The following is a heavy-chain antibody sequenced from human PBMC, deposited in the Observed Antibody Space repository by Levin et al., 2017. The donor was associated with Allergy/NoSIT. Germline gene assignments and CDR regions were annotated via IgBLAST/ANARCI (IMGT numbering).Heavy chain of an antibody. Sequence: ASVKVSCKASGYSFTSFGISWVRQAPGQGLEWMGWISAYNGDRNYAQKFQGRVTMTTDTSTGTAYMELRSLRSDDTAVYYCARDLGDGYNKWFDYWGQGTLVTVSS. D-gene: IGHD5-24*01. CDR2: ISAYNGDR. CDR3: ARDLGDGYNKWFDY. J-gene: IGHJ4*02. CDR1: GYSFTSFG. V-gene: IGHV1-18*01.